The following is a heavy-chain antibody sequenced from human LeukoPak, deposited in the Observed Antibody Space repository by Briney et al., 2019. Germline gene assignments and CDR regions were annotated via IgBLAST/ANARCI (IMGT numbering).Heavy chain of an antibody. CDR1: GYSFTSYW. V-gene: IGHV5-51*01. CDR2: IYPGDSDT. J-gene: IGHJ5*02. D-gene: IGHD3-10*01. Sequence: GESLKISCKGSGYSFTSYWIGWVRQMPGKGLEWMGIIYPGDSDTRYSPSFQGQVTISADKSISTAYLQWSSLKASDTPMHYCARLITMVRGVTFWFDPWGQGTLVTVSS. CDR3: ARLITMVRGVTFWFDP.